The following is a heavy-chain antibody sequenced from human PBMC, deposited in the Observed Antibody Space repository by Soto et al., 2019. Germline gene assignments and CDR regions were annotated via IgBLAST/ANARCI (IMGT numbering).Heavy chain of an antibody. V-gene: IGHV4-59*08. CDR1: GGSISSYY. CDR2: IYYSGST. CDR3: ARHSPDYGDFEFDP. J-gene: IGHJ5*02. D-gene: IGHD4-17*01. Sequence: SETLSLTCTVSGGSISSYYWSWIRQPPGEGLEWIGYIYYSGSTNYNPSLKSRVTISVDTSKNQFSLKLSSVTAADTAVYYCARHSPDYGDFEFDPWGQGTLVTVSS.